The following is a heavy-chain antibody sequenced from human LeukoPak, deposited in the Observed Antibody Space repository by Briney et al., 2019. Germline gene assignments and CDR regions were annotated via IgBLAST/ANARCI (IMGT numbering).Heavy chain of an antibody. D-gene: IGHD6-13*01. CDR2: INPSGGST. J-gene: IGHJ5*02. CDR1: GYTFTSYC. V-gene: IGHV1-46*01. CDR3: AREARVSSSLYNVYPGRKNWFDP. Sequence: ASVKVSCKASGYTFTSYCMHWVRQAPGQGLEWMGIINPSGGSTSYAQKFQGRVTMTRDMSTGTVYMELSSLRSEDTAVYYCAREARVSSSLYNVYPGRKNWFDPWGQGTLVTVSS.